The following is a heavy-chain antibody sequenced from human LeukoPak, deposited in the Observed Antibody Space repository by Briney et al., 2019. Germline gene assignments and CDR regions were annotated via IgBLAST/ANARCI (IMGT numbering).Heavy chain of an antibody. CDR1: GFTFSNAW. Sequence: GGSLRLSCAASGFTFSNAWMSWVRQAPGKGLEWVGRIKSKTDGGTTDYAAPVKGRFTISRDDSKNTLYLQMNSLKTEDTAVYFCTTGYYDILTGYFSFDYWGQGTLVTVSS. CDR2: IKSKTDGGTT. V-gene: IGHV3-15*01. CDR3: TTGYYDILTGYFSFDY. D-gene: IGHD3-9*01. J-gene: IGHJ4*02.